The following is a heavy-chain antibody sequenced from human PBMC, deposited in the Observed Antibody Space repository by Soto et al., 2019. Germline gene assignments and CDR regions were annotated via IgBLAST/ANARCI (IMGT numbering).Heavy chain of an antibody. CDR3: AIDMWELDPRPSISYGMDV. D-gene: IGHD1-26*01. CDR2: INPNSGGT. CDR1: GYTFTGYY. V-gene: IGHV1-2*04. J-gene: IGHJ6*02. Sequence: ASVKVSCKASGYTFTGYYMHWVRQAPGQGLEWMGWINPNSGGTNYAQKFQGWVTMTRDTSISTAYMELSRLRSDDTAVYYCAIDMWELDPRPSISYGMDVWGQGTTVTVSS.